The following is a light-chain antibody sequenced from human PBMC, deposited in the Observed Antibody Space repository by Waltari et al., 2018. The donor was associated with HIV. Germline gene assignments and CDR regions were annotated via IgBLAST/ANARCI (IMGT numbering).Light chain of an antibody. J-gene: IGKJ3*01. Sequence: DIQLTQSPSFLSASVGDSVPISCRASQGISNYLAWYQQKPGKAPKLLIYGASTLQSGVPARFSGSGSGTEFTLTIDSLQPDDFATYYCQQLNSYSSLTFGPGTKVDV. CDR3: QQLNSYSSLT. CDR1: QGISNY. V-gene: IGKV1-9*01. CDR2: GAS.